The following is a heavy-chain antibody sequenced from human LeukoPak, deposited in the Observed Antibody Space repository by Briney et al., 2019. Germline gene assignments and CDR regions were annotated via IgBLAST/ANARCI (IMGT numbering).Heavy chain of an antibody. V-gene: IGHV3-30-3*01. CDR3: ASGLDDIYGGYEI. CDR2: MSYDGSNK. CDR1: GFAFSDYD. Sequence: PGRSLRLSCAASGFAFSDYDMHWVRQAPGKRLEWVALMSYDGSNKYYADSVKGRFTVSRDNSKNTLYLQMNSLRAEDTAVYYCASGLDDIYGGYEIWGQGTLVTVSS. J-gene: IGHJ4*02. D-gene: IGHD5-12*01.